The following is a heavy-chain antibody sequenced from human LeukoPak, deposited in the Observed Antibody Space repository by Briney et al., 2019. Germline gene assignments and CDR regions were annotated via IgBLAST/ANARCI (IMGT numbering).Heavy chain of an antibody. D-gene: IGHD5-12*01. V-gene: IGHV3-53*01. J-gene: IGHJ6*03. CDR2: IYSGGST. Sequence: SGGSLRLSCAASGFTVSSNYMSWVRQAPGKGLEWVSVIYSGGSTYYEDAAKGRFTISRDNSKNTLYLQMNSLRAEDTAVYYCARVLSSYSGYDSPYYYYYDMDVWGKGTTVTVSS. CDR3: ARVLSSYSGYDSPYYYYYDMDV. CDR1: GFTVSSNY.